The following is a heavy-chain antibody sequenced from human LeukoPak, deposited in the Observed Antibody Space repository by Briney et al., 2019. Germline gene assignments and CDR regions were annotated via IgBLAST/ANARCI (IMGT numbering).Heavy chain of an antibody. J-gene: IGHJ5*02. CDR1: GYTFTSYY. CDR2: INPSGGST. V-gene: IGHV1-46*01. CDR3: ARGGGQLERPRYNWFDP. Sequence: GASVKVSCKASGYTFTSYYMHWVRQAPGQGLEWMGLINPSGGSTSYAQKFQGRVTMTRDMSTSTVYMELSSLRSEDTAVYYCARGGGQLERPRYNWFDPWGQGTLVTVSS. D-gene: IGHD6-6*01.